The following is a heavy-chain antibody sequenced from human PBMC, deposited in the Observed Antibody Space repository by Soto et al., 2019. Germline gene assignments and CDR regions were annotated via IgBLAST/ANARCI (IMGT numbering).Heavy chain of an antibody. D-gene: IGHD2-15*01. CDR2: INSSSSTI. Sequence: EVQLVESGGGLVQPGGSLRLSCAASGFTFSSYSMNWVRQAPGKGLEWVSYINSSSSTIYYADSVKGRFTISRDNAKNSLYLQMNSLRAEDTAVYYCARGGGCSGGSCNFDYWGQGTLVTVSS. J-gene: IGHJ4*02. CDR3: ARGGGCSGGSCNFDY. V-gene: IGHV3-48*01. CDR1: GFTFSSYS.